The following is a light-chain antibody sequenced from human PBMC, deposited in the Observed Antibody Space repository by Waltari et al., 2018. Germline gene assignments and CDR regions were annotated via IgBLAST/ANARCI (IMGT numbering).Light chain of an antibody. CDR1: SSNIGSGYA. CDR2: GNN. Sequence: QSVLTQPPSVSGAPGQTVTISCTGSSSNIGSGYAVHWYQQLPGTVPKLVIYGNNNRPSGVPDRVSGSKSGASASLAITGLQAEDEADYYCQSHDGTLSNSGIFGGGTKLTVL. V-gene: IGLV1-40*01. CDR3: QSHDGTLSNSGI. J-gene: IGLJ2*01.